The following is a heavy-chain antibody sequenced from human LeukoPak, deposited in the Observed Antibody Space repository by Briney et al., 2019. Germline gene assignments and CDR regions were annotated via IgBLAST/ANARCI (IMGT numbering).Heavy chain of an antibody. D-gene: IGHD1-26*01. CDR2: LYNSGST. CDR1: GVSISSSSYY. Sequence: PSETLSLTCTVSGVSISSSSYYWGWIRQPPGQGLEWLGSLYNSGSTYYNPSLKSRFTISVDTSKSRFSLNLTSVTAADTAVYYCARDHQLQIVGAHDAFDIWGQGTMVTVSS. V-gene: IGHV4-39*07. CDR3: ARDHQLQIVGAHDAFDI. J-gene: IGHJ3*02.